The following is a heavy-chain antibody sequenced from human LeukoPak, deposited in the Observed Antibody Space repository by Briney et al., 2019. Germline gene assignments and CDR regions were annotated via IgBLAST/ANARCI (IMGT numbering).Heavy chain of an antibody. CDR3: ATYYESSGYRLDY. CDR2: VHYSGST. CDR1: GGSISSITSLTYY. J-gene: IGHJ4*02. Sequence: SETLSLTCIVSGGSISSITSLTYYWNWIRQSPGTGLEWIGSVHYSGSTYYNPSLKSRVTISADTSKNQFSLKLTSVTAADTAVYYCATYYESSGYRLDYWGQGTLVTVSS. V-gene: IGHV4-39*01. D-gene: IGHD3-22*01.